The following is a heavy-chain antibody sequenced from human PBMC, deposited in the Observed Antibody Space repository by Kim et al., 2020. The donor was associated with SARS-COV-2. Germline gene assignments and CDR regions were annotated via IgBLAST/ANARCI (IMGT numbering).Heavy chain of an antibody. Sequence: GGSLRLSCAASGFTFSSFWMHWVRQAPGKGLMWVSRINAGASSTTYADSVKGRFTISRDNAKNTLYLQMNSLRAEDTAVYYCARAISGNYFDYWGQGTLV. CDR3: ARAISGNYFDY. CDR2: INAGASST. V-gene: IGHV3-74*01. D-gene: IGHD3-10*01. J-gene: IGHJ4*02. CDR1: GFTFSSFW.